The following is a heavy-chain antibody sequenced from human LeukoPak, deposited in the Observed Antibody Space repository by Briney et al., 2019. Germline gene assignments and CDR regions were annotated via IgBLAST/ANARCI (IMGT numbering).Heavy chain of an antibody. J-gene: IGHJ4*02. V-gene: IGHV3-30*18. Sequence: GRSLRLSCAASGFTFSSYGMHWVRQAPGKGLEWVAVISYDGSNKYYADSVKGRFTISRDNSKNTLYLQMNSLRAEDTAVYYCAKEDGYSSGWFDYWGQGTLVTVSS. CDR1: GFTFSSYG. D-gene: IGHD6-19*01. CDR2: ISYDGSNK. CDR3: AKEDGYSSGWFDY.